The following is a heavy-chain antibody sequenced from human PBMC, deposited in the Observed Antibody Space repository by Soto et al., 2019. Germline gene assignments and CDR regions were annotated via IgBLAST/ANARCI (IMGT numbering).Heavy chain of an antibody. CDR2: IYYSGST. V-gene: IGHV4-39*01. CDR3: ARTPSGGPPYYYYGMDV. CDR1: GGSISSSSYY. Sequence: QLQLQESGPGLVKPSETLSLTCTVSGGSISSSSYYWGWIRQPPGKGLEWIGSIYYSGSTYYNPSLKSRVTISVDTSKNQFSLKLSSVTAADTAVYYCARTPSGGPPYYYYGMDVWGQGTTVTVSS. J-gene: IGHJ6*02. D-gene: IGHD2-15*01.